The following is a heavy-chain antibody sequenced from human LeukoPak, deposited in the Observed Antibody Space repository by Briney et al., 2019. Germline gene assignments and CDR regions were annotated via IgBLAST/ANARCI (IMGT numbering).Heavy chain of an antibody. D-gene: IGHD1-26*01. V-gene: IGHV3-21*01. CDR1: GFTFSSYS. CDR2: ISCSSSYI. CDR3: ARGGVDAAVGATPLDY. J-gene: IGHJ4*02. Sequence: GSLRLSCAASGFTFSSYSMNWVRQAPGKGLEWVSSISCSSSYIYYADSVKGRFTISRDNAKNSLYLQMNSLRAEDTAVYYCARGGVDAAVGATPLDYWGQGTLVTVSS.